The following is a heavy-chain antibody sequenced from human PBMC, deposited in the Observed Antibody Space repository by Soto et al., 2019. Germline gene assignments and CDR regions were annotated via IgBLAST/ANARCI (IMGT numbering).Heavy chain of an antibody. Sequence: ASVKVSCKASGYTFTGYYMHWVRQAPGQGLEWMGWINPNSGGTNYAQKFQGWVTMTRDTSISTAYMELSRLRSDDTAVYYCARDLISGESIAVAGSYYYYGMDVWGQGTTVTVSS. CDR1: GYTFTGYY. D-gene: IGHD6-19*01. J-gene: IGHJ6*02. V-gene: IGHV1-2*04. CDR2: INPNSGGT. CDR3: ARDLISGESIAVAGSYYYYGMDV.